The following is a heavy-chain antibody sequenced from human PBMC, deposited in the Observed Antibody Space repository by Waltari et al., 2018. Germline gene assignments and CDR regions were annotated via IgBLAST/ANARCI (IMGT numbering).Heavy chain of an antibody. Sequence: QLQLQQSGPGLVKPSESLSLTCGASGDSMSENYWWSWVRQSPEKGLEWIGQIHRSGRTYYNPSLETRVSVSMDTSNNKFFLKLSSAIAADTAVYYCARDRGRGLYFDSWGQGTLVTVSP. V-gene: IGHV4-4*02. CDR2: IHRSGRT. CDR3: ARDRGRGLYFDS. J-gene: IGHJ4*02. CDR1: GDSMSENYW. D-gene: IGHD2-15*01.